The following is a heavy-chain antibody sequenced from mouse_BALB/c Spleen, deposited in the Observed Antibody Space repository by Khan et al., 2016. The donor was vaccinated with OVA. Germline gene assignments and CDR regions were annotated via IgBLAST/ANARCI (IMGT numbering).Heavy chain of an antibody. CDR3: ARDGNYDYYAMDY. CDR2: IDPANGNT. J-gene: IGHJ4*01. CDR1: GFNIKDTY. V-gene: IGHV14-3*02. D-gene: IGHD2-1*01. Sequence: VQLKQSGAELVKPGASVKLSCTASGFNIKDTYMHWVKQRPEQGLEWIGRIDPANGNTKYDPKFQGKATITADTSSNTAYLQLSSLTSEDTAVYYCARDGNYDYYAMDYWGQGTSVTVSS.